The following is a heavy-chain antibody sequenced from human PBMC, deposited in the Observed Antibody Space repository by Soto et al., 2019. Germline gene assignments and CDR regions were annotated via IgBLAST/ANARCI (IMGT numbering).Heavy chain of an antibody. Sequence: LSLTCTVSGGSISSGGYYWSWIRQHPGKGLEWIGYIYYSGSTYYNPSLKSRVTISVDTSKNQFSLKLTSVTAADTAIYYCARASDDEYGDFGWFDPWGQGTPVTVSS. D-gene: IGHD4-17*01. CDR3: ARASDDEYGDFGWFDP. CDR2: IYYSGST. V-gene: IGHV4-31*03. CDR1: GGSISSGGYY. J-gene: IGHJ5*02.